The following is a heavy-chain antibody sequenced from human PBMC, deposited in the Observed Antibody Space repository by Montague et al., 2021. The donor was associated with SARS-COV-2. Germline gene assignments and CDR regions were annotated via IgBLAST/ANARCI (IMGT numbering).Heavy chain of an antibody. CDR1: GGSISSGSYY. CDR3: ARDIAVAGLFDY. V-gene: IGHV4-61*02. J-gene: IGHJ4*02. CDR2: IFISGST. Sequence: TLSLTCTVSGGSISSGSYYWSRICQRAGKGLAWIGRIFISGSTNYNPSLKSRVTISVDTSKNQFSLKLSSVTAADKAVYYCARDIAVAGLFDYWGKGTLVTASS. D-gene: IGHD6-19*01.